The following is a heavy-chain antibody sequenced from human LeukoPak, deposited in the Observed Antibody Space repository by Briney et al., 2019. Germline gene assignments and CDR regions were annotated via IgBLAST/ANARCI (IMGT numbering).Heavy chain of an antibody. V-gene: IGHV4-59*01. J-gene: IGHJ5*02. Sequence: PSETLSLTCTVSAGSITTSHCSCIRHPQGKGLEFIGYIYYSGTSSYNPSLKSRVTMSVDTSNNQFSLKLNSVTAADTAVYYCAKAAGYSTIYWFDPWGQGTLVTVSS. CDR1: AGSITTSH. CDR3: AKAAGYSTIYWFDP. D-gene: IGHD6-13*01. CDR2: IYYSGTS.